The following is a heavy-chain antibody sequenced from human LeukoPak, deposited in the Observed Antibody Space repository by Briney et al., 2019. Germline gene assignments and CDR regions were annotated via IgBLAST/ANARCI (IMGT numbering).Heavy chain of an antibody. Sequence: SVKVSCKASGGTFSSYAISWVRQPPGQGLEWMGRIIPILGIANYAQKFQGRVTITADKSTSTAYMELSSLRSEDTAVYYCARERGSLGATYDYWGQGTLVTVSS. CDR3: ARERGSLGATYDY. CDR1: GGTFSSYA. D-gene: IGHD1-26*01. CDR2: IIPILGIA. V-gene: IGHV1-69*04. J-gene: IGHJ4*02.